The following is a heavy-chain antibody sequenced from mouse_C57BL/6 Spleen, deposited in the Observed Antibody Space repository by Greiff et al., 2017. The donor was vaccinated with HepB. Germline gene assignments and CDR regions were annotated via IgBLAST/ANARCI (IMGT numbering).Heavy chain of an antibody. CDR1: GYTFTSYW. J-gene: IGHJ2*01. CDR3: ARIKKRVATYFDY. CDR2: TNPTNGRT. Sequence: VQLQQSGAELVKAGASVKMSCKASGYTFTSYWMHWVKQRLGQGLEWFAETNPTNGRTYYNEKFKSKATLTVDKSSSTAYMLLSSPTFEDSAVYYSARIKKRVATYFDYWGQGTTLTVSS. D-gene: IGHD1-1*01. V-gene: IGHV1S81*02.